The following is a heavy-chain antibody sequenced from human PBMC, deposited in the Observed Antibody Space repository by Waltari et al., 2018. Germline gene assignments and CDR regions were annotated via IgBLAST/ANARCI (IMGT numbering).Heavy chain of an antibody. J-gene: IGHJ4*02. CDR1: GFTFCGLW. Sequence: EVQLVESGGGLVQPGGSLRPSCAASGFTFCGLWMSGVRQAPGKGLEWLANIKHDGSQKSYVDSVEGRFTISRDNAKNSLYLQMDSLTPEDTAVYFCAKDNWSYNRHFESWGQGSLVTVSS. CDR3: AKDNWSYNRHFES. CDR2: IKHDGSQK. V-gene: IGHV3-7*01. D-gene: IGHD1-20*01.